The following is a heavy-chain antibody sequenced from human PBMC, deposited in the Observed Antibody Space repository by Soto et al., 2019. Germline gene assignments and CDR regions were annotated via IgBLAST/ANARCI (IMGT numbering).Heavy chain of an antibody. D-gene: IGHD2-2*01. CDR1: GFTFSSYA. CDR2: ISSNGGST. Sequence: GGSLRLSCSASGFTFSSYAMHWVRQAPGKGLEYVSAISSNGGSTYYADSVKGRFTISRDNSKNTLYLQMNSLRAADTAVYYCGRCTSTSCHLGSDYWGQGTLVTVSS. V-gene: IGHV3-64*04. J-gene: IGHJ4*02. CDR3: GRCTSTSCHLGSDY.